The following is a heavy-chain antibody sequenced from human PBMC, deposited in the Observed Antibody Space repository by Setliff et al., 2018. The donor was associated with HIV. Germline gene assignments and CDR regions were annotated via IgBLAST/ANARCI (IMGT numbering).Heavy chain of an antibody. CDR2: IDSFKGNT. V-gene: IGHV1-18*01. CDR1: GYTYTDSR. Sequence: AASVKVSCKTSGYTYTDSRITWVRQAPGQGLEWMGWIDSFKGNTKYAQKFQGRVTMITDTSTNTAYMELKSLRSDDTAVYYCARYRDSSDPGFYYMDVWGKGTTGTVSS. J-gene: IGHJ6*03. D-gene: IGHD3-22*01. CDR3: ARYRDSSDPGFYYMDV.